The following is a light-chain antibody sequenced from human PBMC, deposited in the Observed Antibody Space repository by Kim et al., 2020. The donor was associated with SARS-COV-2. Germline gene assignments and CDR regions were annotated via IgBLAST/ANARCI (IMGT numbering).Light chain of an antibody. V-gene: IGKV3-15*01. J-gene: IGKJ1*01. CDR2: DAS. Sequence: EIVMTQSPATLSVSPGERVTLSCRASQSVSRSLAWYQQKSGQAPRLLIYDASTRATDIPDRFSGDGSGTEFTLTISGLQSEDFALYHCQQYNYWPPWTFGQGTKVDIK. CDR1: QSVSRS. CDR3: QQYNYWPPWT.